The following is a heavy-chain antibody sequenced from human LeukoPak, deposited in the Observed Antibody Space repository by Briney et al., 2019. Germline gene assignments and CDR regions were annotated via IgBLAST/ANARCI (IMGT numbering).Heavy chain of an antibody. V-gene: IGHV4-61*08. D-gene: IGHD6-13*01. CDR3: ARSRADYAKDV. CDR2: IYYSGST. CDR1: GGSISSGGYY. Sequence: PSETLSLTCTVSGGSISSGGYYWSWIRQHPGKGLEWIGYIYYSGSTNYNPSLKSRVTISVDTSKNQFSLKLSSVTAADTAVYYCARSRADYAKDVWGQGTTVTVSS. J-gene: IGHJ6*02.